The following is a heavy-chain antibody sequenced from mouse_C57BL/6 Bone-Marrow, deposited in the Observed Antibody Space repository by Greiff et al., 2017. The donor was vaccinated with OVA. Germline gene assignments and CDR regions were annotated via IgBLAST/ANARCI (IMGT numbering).Heavy chain of an antibody. CDR3: ERCGWLHTYWYFDV. V-gene: IGHV1-54*01. J-gene: IGHJ1*03. CDR1: GYAFTNYL. Sequence: QVQLQQSGAELVRPGTSVKVSCKASGYAFTNYLIEWVKQRPGQGLEWIGVIIPGSGGTNYNEKFKGKATLTADKSSSTAYMQLRSLTSEDSAVYCCERCGWLHTYWYFDVWGKGTTVNVSS. CDR2: IIPGSGGT. D-gene: IGHD2-2*01.